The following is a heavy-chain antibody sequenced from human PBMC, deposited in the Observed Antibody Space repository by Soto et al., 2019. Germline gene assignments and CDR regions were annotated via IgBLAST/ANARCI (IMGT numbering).Heavy chain of an antibody. CDR1: GVSSTRFY. D-gene: IGHD3-16*01. V-gene: IGHV4-59*01. J-gene: IGHJ4*02. CDR2: IFDNGDV. Sequence: SETLSLTCTVSGVSSTRFYCSWIRQPPGKGLEWIGYIFDNGDVKYNPSLMSRLTMSIDMSKNEFSLRLKSVTAADTAMYYCARGWGSKWYYFDSWGEGTLVPVSS. CDR3: ARGWGSKWYYFDS.